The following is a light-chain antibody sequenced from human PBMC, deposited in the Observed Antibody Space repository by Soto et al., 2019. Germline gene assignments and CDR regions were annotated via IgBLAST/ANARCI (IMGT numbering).Light chain of an antibody. J-gene: IGKJ4*01. V-gene: IGKV1-5*03. CDR3: QQYDSYPLT. CDR1: QSVSSW. CDR2: KAS. Sequence: DIHMTQSPSTLSASVGDSVTITYRASQSVSSWLAWYQQRPGNAPNLLIYKASSLESGVPSRFSGSGSGTKFTLTVSSLQPDDFATYYCQQYDSYPLTFGGGTKVDIK.